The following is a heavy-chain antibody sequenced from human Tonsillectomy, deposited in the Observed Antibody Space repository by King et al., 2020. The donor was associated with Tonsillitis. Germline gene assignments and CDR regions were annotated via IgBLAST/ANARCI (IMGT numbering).Heavy chain of an antibody. D-gene: IGHD3-3*01. J-gene: IGHJ6*02. CDR2: INSDGSST. CDR1: GFTFSSYW. V-gene: IGHV3-74*01. CDR3: ARDRVETKKYYYYYYGMDV. Sequence: VQLVESGGGLVQPGGSLRLSCAASGFTFSSYWMHWVRQAPGKGLVWVSRINSDGSSTSYADSVKGRFTISRDNAKNTLYLQMNSLRAEDTAVYYCARDRVETKKYYYYYYGMDVWGQGTTVTVSS.